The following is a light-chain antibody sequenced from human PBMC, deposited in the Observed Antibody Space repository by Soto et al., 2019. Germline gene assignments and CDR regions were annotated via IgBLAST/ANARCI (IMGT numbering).Light chain of an antibody. CDR3: QQRSNWPLT. CDR2: DAS. Sequence: EIVLTQSPATLSLSPGERATLSCRASQSLSSYLTWFQQKPGQAPRLLIYDASKRPTGIPARFSGSGSGTDFPLTNSSLEPEDSALYFCQQRSNWPLTFRGRTELEIK. CDR1: QSLSSY. J-gene: IGKJ4*01. V-gene: IGKV3-11*01.